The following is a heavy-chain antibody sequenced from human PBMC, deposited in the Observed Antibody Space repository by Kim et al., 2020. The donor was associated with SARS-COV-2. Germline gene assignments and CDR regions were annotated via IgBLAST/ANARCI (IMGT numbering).Heavy chain of an antibody. CDR1: GFTFSSYA. CDR3: ARDLFGYSYAFDY. D-gene: IGHD5-18*01. CDR2: ISYDGSNK. J-gene: IGHJ4*02. Sequence: GGSLRLSCAASGFTFSSYAMHWVRQAPGKGLEWVAVISYDGSNKYYADSVKGRFTISRDNSKNTLYLQMNSLRAEDTAVYYCARDLFGYSYAFDYWGQGTLVTVSS. V-gene: IGHV3-30-3*01.